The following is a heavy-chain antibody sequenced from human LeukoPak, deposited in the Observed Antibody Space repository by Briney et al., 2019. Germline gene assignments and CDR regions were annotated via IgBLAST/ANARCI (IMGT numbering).Heavy chain of an antibody. CDR1: GGSISSSSYY. Sequence: SEPLSLTCTVSGGSISSSSYYWGWIRQPPGRGLEWIGSIYYSGSTYYNPSLKSRVTISVDTSKNQVSLKLSSVTAADTAVYYCARHFVGAAAGGNWFDRWGQGTLVTVSS. CDR2: IYYSGST. V-gene: IGHV4-39*01. CDR3: ARHFVGAAAGGNWFDR. J-gene: IGHJ5*02. D-gene: IGHD6-13*01.